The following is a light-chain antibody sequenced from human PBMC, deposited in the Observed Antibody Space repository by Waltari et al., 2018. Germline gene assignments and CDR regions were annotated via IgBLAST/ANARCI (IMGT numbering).Light chain of an antibody. CDR1: QSIGNY. Sequence: DIQMTQSPSSLSAVVGDRVTITCRASQSIGNYLNWYQQKPGKAPQLLIYSASSLQREVPSRFSGRGSGTEFSLTISGLQPDDFATYYCQESYSRPPSTFGQGTKVDIK. V-gene: IGKV1-39*01. CDR3: QESYSRPPST. CDR2: SAS. J-gene: IGKJ1*01.